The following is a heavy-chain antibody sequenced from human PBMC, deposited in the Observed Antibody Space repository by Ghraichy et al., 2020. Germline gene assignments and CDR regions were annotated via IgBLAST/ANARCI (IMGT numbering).Heavy chain of an antibody. CDR2: IKNKADGGTT. V-gene: IGHV3-15*01. CDR1: GINFVNAW. Sequence: GGSLRLACAASGINFVNAWMSWGRQAPGKGLEWVGHIKNKADGGTTDYAAPVKGRFTISRADSTNTLYLQINSLKTEDTGVYYWSTDAGQYPDYWGQGTLVTVSS. D-gene: IGHD2-2*01. J-gene: IGHJ4*02. CDR3: STDAGQYPDY.